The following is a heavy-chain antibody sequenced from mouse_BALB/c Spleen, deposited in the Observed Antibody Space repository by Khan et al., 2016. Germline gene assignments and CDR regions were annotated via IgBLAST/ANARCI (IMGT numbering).Heavy chain of an antibody. CDR2: ISSGGSYT. V-gene: IGHV5-6*01. J-gene: IGHJ1*01. Sequence: EVELVESGGDLVKPGGSLKLSCAASGFTFSSYGMSWVRQTPDKRLEWVATISSGGSYTYYQDSVKGRFTIPSDNAKNTLHLHMSSLKSEDTAMYYCARRKVRRYWYFDVWGPGTTVTVSS. CDR1: GFTFSSYG. D-gene: IGHD2-14*01. CDR3: ARRKVRRYWYFDV.